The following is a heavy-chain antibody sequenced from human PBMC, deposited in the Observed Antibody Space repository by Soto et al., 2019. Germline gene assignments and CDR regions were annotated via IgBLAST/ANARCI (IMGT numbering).Heavy chain of an antibody. CDR2: IYYIGST. J-gene: IGHJ6*02. CDR3: AYLLGYSSSWHPQGLDEDMDV. D-gene: IGHD6-13*01. Sequence: SETLSLTCTVSGGSISSGCYYWSWIRQHPGKGLEWIGYIYYIGSTYYNPSLKSRVTISVDTSKSQFSLKLSSVTAADTAVYYCAYLLGYSSSWHPQGLDEDMDVWGQGTTVAVCS. CDR1: GGSISSGCYY. V-gene: IGHV4-31*03.